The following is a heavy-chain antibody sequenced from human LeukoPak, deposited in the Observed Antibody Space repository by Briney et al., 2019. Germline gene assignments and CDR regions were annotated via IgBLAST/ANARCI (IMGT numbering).Heavy chain of an antibody. V-gene: IGHV4-59*02. J-gene: IGHJ3*02. CDR2: IYDTGST. CDR1: GGSVGNYY. Sequence: PSESLSLTWTVSGGSVGNYYWAWVRQPPGKGLEWVGYIYDTGSTKHTPSLKSRLTISLHTSRNQFSLNLSSLTAADTAIYYCARVRNYPDAFDIWGQGRMVTVSS. D-gene: IGHD5-24*01. CDR3: ARVRNYPDAFDI.